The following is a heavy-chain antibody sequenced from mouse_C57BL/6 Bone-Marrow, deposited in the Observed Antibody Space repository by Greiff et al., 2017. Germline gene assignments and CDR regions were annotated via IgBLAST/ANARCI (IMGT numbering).Heavy chain of an antibody. Sequence: QVQLKESGAELARPGASVKLSCKASGYTFTSYGISWVKQRTGQGLEWIGEIYPRSGITYYNEKFKGKATLTADKSSSTAYMELRSLTSEDSAVYFCARSVIATGDYYAMDYWGQGTSVTVSA. CDR3: ARSVIATGDYYAMDY. CDR2: IYPRSGIT. J-gene: IGHJ4*01. D-gene: IGHD1-1*01. V-gene: IGHV1-81*01. CDR1: GYTFTSYG.